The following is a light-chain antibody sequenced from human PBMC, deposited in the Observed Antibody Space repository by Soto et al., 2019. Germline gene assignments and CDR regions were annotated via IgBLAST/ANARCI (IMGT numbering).Light chain of an antibody. CDR1: SSNIGSNY. Sequence: QSVLTQPHSASGTPGQRVTISCSGSSSNIGSNYVFWYHQLPGTAPKLLIYANNQRSSGVPDRVSGSKSGTSASLAISGLRAEDEGDYYCAVWDDGLSGWVLGGGTQLTVL. V-gene: IGLV1-47*02. CDR3: AVWDDGLSGWV. J-gene: IGLJ3*02. CDR2: ANN.